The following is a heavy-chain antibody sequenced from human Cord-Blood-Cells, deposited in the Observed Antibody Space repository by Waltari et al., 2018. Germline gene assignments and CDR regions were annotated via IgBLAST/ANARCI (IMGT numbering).Heavy chain of an antibody. Sequence: QVQLQESGPGLVKPSQTLSLTCTVSGGPIRSGRYYWSWIRPPAGKGLEWIGYIYTSGSTNYNPSLKSRVTISVDTSKNQFSLKLSSVTAADTAVYYCARDNSGDDAFDIWGQGTMVTVSS. CDR2: IYTSGST. D-gene: IGHD7-27*01. J-gene: IGHJ3*02. CDR3: ARDNSGDDAFDI. CDR1: GGPIRSGRYY. V-gene: IGHV4-61*09.